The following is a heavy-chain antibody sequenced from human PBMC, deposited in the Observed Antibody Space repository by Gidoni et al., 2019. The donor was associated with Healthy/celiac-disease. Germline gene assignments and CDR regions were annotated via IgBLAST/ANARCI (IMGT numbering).Heavy chain of an antibody. CDR2: IRGSGGST. D-gene: IGHD5-18*01. Sequence: EVQLLESGGGLVQPGGSLRLSCAASGFTFSSYAMSWVRQAPGKGLEWVSAIRGSGGSTYYADSVKGRFTISRDNSKNTLYLQMNSRRAEDTAVYYCAKDLSAMVKENWGQGTLVTVSS. J-gene: IGHJ4*02. V-gene: IGHV3-23*01. CDR1: GFTFSSYA. CDR3: AKDLSAMVKEN.